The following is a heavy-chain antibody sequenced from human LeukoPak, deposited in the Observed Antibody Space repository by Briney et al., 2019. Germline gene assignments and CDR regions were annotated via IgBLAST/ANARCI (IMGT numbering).Heavy chain of an antibody. Sequence: SETLSLTCTVSGGSISTYYWSWIRQPPGKGLEWIGEINHSGSTNYNPSLKSRVTISVDTPKNQFSLKLSSVTAADTAVYYCARHVTMVRGVIFLYNWFDPWGQGTLVTVSS. CDR3: ARHVTMVRGVIFLYNWFDP. D-gene: IGHD3-10*01. CDR2: INHSGST. J-gene: IGHJ5*02. CDR1: GGSISTYY. V-gene: IGHV4-34*01.